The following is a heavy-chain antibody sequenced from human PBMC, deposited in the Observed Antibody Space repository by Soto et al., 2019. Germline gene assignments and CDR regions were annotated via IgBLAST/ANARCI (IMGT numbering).Heavy chain of an antibody. CDR2: LSGSGINT. CDR3: TFYCGGDCYSEAHRDY. CDR1: GFTFSSNA. V-gene: IGHV3-23*01. Sequence: GGSLRLSCAASGFTFSSNAMTWVRQAPGKGLEWVSGLSGSGINTKYADSVKGRFTISRDDSKNTAYLQMNSLKTEDTAVYYCTFYCGGDCYSEAHRDYWGQGTLVTVSS. D-gene: IGHD2-21*02. J-gene: IGHJ4*02.